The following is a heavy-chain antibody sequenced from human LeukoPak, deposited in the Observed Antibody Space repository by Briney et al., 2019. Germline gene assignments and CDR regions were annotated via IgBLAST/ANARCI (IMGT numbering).Heavy chain of an antibody. J-gene: IGHJ5*02. CDR2: ISYDGSNK. Sequence: GRSLRLSCAASEFTFSSYAFHWVRRAPGKGLEWVAVISYDGSNKHYADSVKGRFTISRDNSKNTLYLQMNGLRAEDTAVYYCARDLPWFDPWGQGTLVTVSS. V-gene: IGHV3-30*04. CDR3: ARDLPWFDP. D-gene: IGHD5/OR15-5a*01. CDR1: EFTFSSYA.